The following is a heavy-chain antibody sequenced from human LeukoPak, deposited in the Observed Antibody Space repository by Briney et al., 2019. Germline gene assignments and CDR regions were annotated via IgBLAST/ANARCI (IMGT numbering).Heavy chain of an antibody. V-gene: IGHV4-30-2*01. CDR3: ARGGRIVVVPAASDNWFDS. CDR2: IYHSGST. J-gene: IGHJ5*01. CDR1: GGSISSGGYS. D-gene: IGHD2-2*01. Sequence: SETLSLTCAVSGGSISSGGYSWSWIRQPPGKGLEWIGYIYHSGSTYYNPSLKSRVTISVDRSKNQFSLKLSSVTAADTAVYYCARGGRIVVVPAASDNWFDSWGQGTLVTVSS.